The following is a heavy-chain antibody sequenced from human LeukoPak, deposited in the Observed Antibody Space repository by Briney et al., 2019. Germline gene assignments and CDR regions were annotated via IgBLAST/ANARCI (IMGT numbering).Heavy chain of an antibody. CDR2: IRNSSAEM. D-gene: IGHD3-10*01. Sequence: PGGSLTLSCTASGFTFSICSMTCLPHAPGKALEWFSPIRNSSAEMYYQPTLKGRFTISREDAKNSLYLQMNSLRAEDRAVYYCARDHSGWSRDYWGQGTLVTVSS. V-gene: IGHV3-21*01. CDR3: ARDHSGWSRDY. J-gene: IGHJ4*02. CDR1: GFTFSICS.